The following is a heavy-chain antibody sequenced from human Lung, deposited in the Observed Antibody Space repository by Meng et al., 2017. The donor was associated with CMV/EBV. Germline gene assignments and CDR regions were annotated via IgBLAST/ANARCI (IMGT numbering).Heavy chain of an antibody. CDR3: ASGRIAAAGTHDY. Sequence: SETLSLTCAVYGGSFSGYYWSWIRQPPGKGLEWIGEINHSGSTNYNPSLKSRVTISVDTSKNQFSLKLSSVTAADTAVYYCASGRIAAAGTHDYWGQGTLVTVSS. CDR2: INHSGST. CDR1: GGSFSGYY. V-gene: IGHV4-34*01. D-gene: IGHD6-13*01. J-gene: IGHJ4*02.